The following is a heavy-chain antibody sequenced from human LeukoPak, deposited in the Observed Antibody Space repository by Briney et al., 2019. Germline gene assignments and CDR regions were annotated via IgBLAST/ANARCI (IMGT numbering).Heavy chain of an antibody. D-gene: IGHD2-21*02. CDR3: ARDRVTPTFDY. CDR1: GFTFSSYS. V-gene: IGHV3-48*01. J-gene: IGHJ4*02. Sequence: GGSLRLSCAASGFTFSSYSMTWVRQAPGKGLEWVSYISSSSSTIYYADSVKGRFTISRDNAKNSLYLQMNSLRAEDTAMYYCARDRVTPTFDYWGQGTLVTVSS. CDR2: ISSSSSTI.